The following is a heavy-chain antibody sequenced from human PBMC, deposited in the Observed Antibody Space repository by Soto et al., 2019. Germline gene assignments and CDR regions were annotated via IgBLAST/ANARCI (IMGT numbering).Heavy chain of an antibody. D-gene: IGHD1-26*01. CDR3: ARHVVVGATGNWYFDL. CDR2: IYYSGRT. V-gene: IGHV4-59*08. Sequence: SETLSLTCTVSGGSISSYYWSWIRQPPGKGLEWIGYIYYSGRTNYNPSLKSRVTISVDTSKNQFSLKLSSVTAADTAVYFCARHVVVGATGNWYFDLWGRGTLVTVSS. J-gene: IGHJ2*01. CDR1: GGSISSYY.